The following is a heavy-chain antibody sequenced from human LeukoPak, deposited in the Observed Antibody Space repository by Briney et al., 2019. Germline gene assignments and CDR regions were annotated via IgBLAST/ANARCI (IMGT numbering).Heavy chain of an antibody. D-gene: IGHD3-16*02. J-gene: IGHJ4*02. CDR1: GGSISSYY. CDR2: IYYSGTT. Sequence: PSETLSLTCTVSGGSISSYYWSWIRQPPGKGLEWIGYIYYSGTTYYNPSLKSRVTISVDTSKNQFSLKLSSVTAADTAVYYCARGSAYDHVWGTYRYSGACFKYWGQGTLVTVSS. V-gene: IGHV4-59*12. CDR3: ARGSAYDHVWGTYRYSGACFKY.